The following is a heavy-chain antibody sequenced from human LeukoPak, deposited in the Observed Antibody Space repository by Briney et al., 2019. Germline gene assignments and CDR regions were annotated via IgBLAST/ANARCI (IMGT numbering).Heavy chain of an antibody. V-gene: IGHV3-30-3*01. Sequence: GRSLRLSCAASGFTFSSYAMHWVRQAPGKGLEWVAVISYDGSNKYYADSVKGRFTISRDNSKNTLYLQMNSLRAEDTAVYYCARDVDCSGGSCYSYYGMDVWGQGTTVTVSS. CDR3: ARDVDCSGGSCYSYYGMDV. CDR1: GFTFSSYA. D-gene: IGHD2-15*01. J-gene: IGHJ6*02. CDR2: ISYDGSNK.